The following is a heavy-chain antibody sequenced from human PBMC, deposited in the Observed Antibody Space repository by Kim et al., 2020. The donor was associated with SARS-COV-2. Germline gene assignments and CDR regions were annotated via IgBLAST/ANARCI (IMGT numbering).Heavy chain of an antibody. D-gene: IGHD1-26*01. CDR2: INPNSGGT. CDR3: ATSPSGANAGDDAFDI. CDR1: GYTFTGYY. V-gene: IGHV1-2*04. Sequence: ASVKVSCKASGYTFTGYYMHWVRQAPGQGLEWMGWINPNSGGTNYAQKFQGWVTMTRATSISTPYMELSRLTSDDTAVYHCATSPSGANAGDDAFDIWGQ. J-gene: IGHJ3*02.